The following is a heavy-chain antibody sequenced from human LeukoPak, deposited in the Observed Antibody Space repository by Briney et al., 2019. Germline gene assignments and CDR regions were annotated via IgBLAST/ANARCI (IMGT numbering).Heavy chain of an antibody. J-gene: IGHJ3*02. V-gene: IGHV1-46*01. Sequence: ASVKVSCKASGYTFTGYYMHWVRQAPGQGLEWMGIINPSGGSTSCAQKFQGRVTITADKSTSTAYMELSSLRSEDTAVYYCARVRDPIAAAGRANDAFDIWGQGTMVTVSS. CDR1: GYTFTGYY. CDR3: ARVRDPIAAAGRANDAFDI. D-gene: IGHD6-13*01. CDR2: INPSGGST.